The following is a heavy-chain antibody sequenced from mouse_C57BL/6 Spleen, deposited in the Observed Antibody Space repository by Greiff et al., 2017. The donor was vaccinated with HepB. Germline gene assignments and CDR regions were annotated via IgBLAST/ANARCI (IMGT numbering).Heavy chain of an antibody. J-gene: IGHJ4*01. CDR2: ISDGGSYT. Sequence: EVKVVESGGGLVKPGGSLKLSCAASGFTFSSYAMSWVRQTPEKRLEWVATISDGGSYTYYPDNVKGRFTISRDNAKNHLYLQMSHLKSEDTAMYYCANYDYDVSAMDYWGQGTSVTVSS. CDR3: ANYDYDVSAMDY. D-gene: IGHD2-4*01. CDR1: GFTFSSYA. V-gene: IGHV5-4*03.